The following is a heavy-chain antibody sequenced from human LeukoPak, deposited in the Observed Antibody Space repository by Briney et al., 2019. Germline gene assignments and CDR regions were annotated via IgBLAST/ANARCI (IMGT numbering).Heavy chain of an antibody. CDR1: GFTFDDYA. J-gene: IGHJ3*02. D-gene: IGHD3-22*01. V-gene: IGHV3-9*03. CDR2: ISWNSGSI. CDR3: AKVGDSSDAFDI. Sequence: GGSLRLSCAASGFTFDDYAMHWVRQAPGKGPEWVSGISWNSGSIGYADSVKGRFTISRDNAKNSLYLQMNSLRAEDMALYYCAKVGDSSDAFDIWGQGTMVTVSS.